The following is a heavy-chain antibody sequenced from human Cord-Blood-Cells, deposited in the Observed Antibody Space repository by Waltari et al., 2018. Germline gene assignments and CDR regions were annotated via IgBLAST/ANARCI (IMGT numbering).Heavy chain of an antibody. CDR1: GFTFSSYG. CDR2: IWYDGSNK. V-gene: IGHV3-33*01. CDR3: ARGMNWGST. Sequence: QVQLVESGGGVVQPGRSLRLSCAASGFTFSSYGMHWVRQAPGKGLGWVSVIWYDGSNKYYADSVKGRFTISRDNSKNTLYLQMNSLRAEDTAVYYCARGMNWGSTWGQGTMVTVSS. D-gene: IGHD7-27*01. J-gene: IGHJ3*01.